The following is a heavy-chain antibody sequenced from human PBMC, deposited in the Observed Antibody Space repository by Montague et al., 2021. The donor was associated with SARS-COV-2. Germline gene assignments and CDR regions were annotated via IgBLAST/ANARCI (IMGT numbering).Heavy chain of an antibody. CDR2: ISSSGSTI. V-gene: IGHV3-48*03. J-gene: IGHJ4*02. Sequence: SLRLSCAASGFIFSSYEMNWVRQAPGKGLECVSHISSSGSTIYYTDSVKGRFTVSRDNAKNSLYLQMNSLRAEDTAVYYCARDNGRITMVRGEFGGDYWGQGTLVTVSS. D-gene: IGHD3-10*01. CDR1: GFIFSSYE. CDR3: ARDNGRITMVRGEFGGDY.